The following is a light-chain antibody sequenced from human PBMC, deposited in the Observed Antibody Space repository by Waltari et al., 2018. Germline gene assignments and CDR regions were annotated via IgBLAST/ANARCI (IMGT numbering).Light chain of an antibody. V-gene: IGLV2-14*03. CDR2: DVS. J-gene: IGLJ2*01. CDR1: SSDIADSNY. CDR3: SSFTTSGTLV. Sequence: QSALTQPASASGRPGQSLTTPSTGTSSDIADSNYVSWYQQRPGKAPKLLIADVSNLRSCVAGGFAGGKSGNTASLTISGLQAEDEADYYCSSFTTSGTLVFGGGAKLTVL.